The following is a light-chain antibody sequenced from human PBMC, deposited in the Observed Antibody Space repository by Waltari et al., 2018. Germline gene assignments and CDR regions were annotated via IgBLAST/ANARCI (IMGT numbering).Light chain of an antibody. CDR3: NSRDTRGNHVL. V-gene: IGLV3-19*01. CDR1: SLHIFY. Sequence: SSALTQDPAMSVALGQTVTITCRGQSLHIFYANWYQQKPGQAPLLVLYDENKRPSGIPDRFSGSSSGSSASLTITGAQAEDEAAYYCNSRDTRGNHVLFGGGTKLTVL. CDR2: DEN. J-gene: IGLJ2*01.